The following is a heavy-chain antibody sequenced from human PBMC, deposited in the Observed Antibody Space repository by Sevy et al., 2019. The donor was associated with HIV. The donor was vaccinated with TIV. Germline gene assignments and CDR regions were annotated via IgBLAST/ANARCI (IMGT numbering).Heavy chain of an antibody. V-gene: IGHV3-7*01. CDR1: GFTFSTYW. J-gene: IGHJ4*02. Sequence: GGSLRLSCAASGFTFSTYWMSWVRQAPGKGLEWVATMDQDGSEKYYVDSVKGRFTISRDNAQNSLYLLMTSLRAVDTAVYYCVREGEGGFSYSLDCWGQGTLVTVSS. CDR2: MDQDGSEK. D-gene: IGHD3-16*01. CDR3: VREGEGGFSYSLDC.